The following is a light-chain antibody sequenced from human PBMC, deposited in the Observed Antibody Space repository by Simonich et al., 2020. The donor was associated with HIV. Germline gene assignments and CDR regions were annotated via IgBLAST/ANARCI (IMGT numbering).Light chain of an antibody. CDR2: KAS. J-gene: IGKJ1*01. Sequence: DIQMTQSPSTLSASVGDRVTITCRASQSISNWLAWYQQKPGKAPKVLIYKASSLESGVPSRFSGNGSGTEFTLTISSLQPDDFATYFCQQYNNYWTFGQGTKVEI. V-gene: IGKV1-5*03. CDR3: QQYNNYWT. CDR1: QSISNW.